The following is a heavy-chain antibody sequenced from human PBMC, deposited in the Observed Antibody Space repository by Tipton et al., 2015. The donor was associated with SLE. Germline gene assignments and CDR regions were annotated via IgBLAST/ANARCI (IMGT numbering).Heavy chain of an antibody. D-gene: IGHD1/OR15-1a*01. CDR3: SRGGRSADRRWNS. J-gene: IGHJ4*02. Sequence: TLSLTCAVSGFSISSGYYWGWIRQPPGKGLEWVGTIYHSGNTYYNPSLKSRLTLSVDTSKNQFSLKLTSVTAADSAVYFCSRGGRSADRRWNSWGQGTLVTVSS. CDR1: GFSISSGYY. V-gene: IGHV4-38-2*01. CDR2: IYHSGNT.